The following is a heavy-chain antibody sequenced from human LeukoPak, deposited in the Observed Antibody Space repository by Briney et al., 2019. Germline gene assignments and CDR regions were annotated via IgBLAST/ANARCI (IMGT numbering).Heavy chain of an antibody. V-gene: IGHV3-7*01. D-gene: IGHD6-13*01. CDR2: IKQDGSEQ. CDR3: ARWGSTIAAAGSDY. Sequence: GGSLRLSCAASGFTFNNYGMHWVRQAPGKGLEWVANIKQDGSEQYYVDSVKGRFTISRDNAKNSLYLQMNSLRAEDTAVYYCARWGSTIAAAGSDYWGQGTLVTVSS. CDR1: GFTFNNYG. J-gene: IGHJ4*02.